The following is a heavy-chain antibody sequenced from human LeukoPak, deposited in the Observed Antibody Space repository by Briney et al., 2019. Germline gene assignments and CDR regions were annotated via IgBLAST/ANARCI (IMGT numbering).Heavy chain of an antibody. CDR1: GGSISSDNYQ. CDR3: ARYGSGSTWFDP. J-gene: IGHJ5*02. CDR2: INYSGST. D-gene: IGHD3-10*01. V-gene: IGHV4-30-4*01. Sequence: PSETLSLTCTVSGGSISSDNYQWSWIRQPPGKGLEWIGYINYSGSTYYNPSLKSRVTISVDTSKNHFSLKLSSVTAADTAVYYCARYGSGSTWFDPWGQGALVTVSS.